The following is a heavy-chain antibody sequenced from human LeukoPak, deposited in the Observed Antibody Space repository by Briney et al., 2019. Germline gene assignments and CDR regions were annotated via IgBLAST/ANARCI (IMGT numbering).Heavy chain of an antibody. CDR3: ARADTAYGDYDY. D-gene: IGHD4-17*01. Sequence: SETLSLTCTVSGGSISSGGYNWSWIRQHPGKGLEWIGYIYYSGSTYYNPSLKSRVTISVDTSKNQFSLKLSSVTAADTAVYYCARADTAYGDYDYWGQRTLVTVSS. V-gene: IGHV4-31*03. CDR2: IYYSGST. CDR1: GGSISSGGYN. J-gene: IGHJ4*02.